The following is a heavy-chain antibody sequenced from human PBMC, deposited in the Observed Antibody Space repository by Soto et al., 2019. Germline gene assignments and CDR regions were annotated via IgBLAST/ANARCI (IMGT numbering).Heavy chain of an antibody. CDR2: IKPDGSEQ. CDR3: ARGNWNYYYGFDV. CDR1: EFTFDKYY. J-gene: IGHJ6*01. D-gene: IGHD1-20*01. V-gene: IGHV3-7*01. Sequence: GGSLRLSCAASEFTFDKYYMTWVRQAPGKGPEWVANIKPDGSEQYYVDSVKGRFTISRDNANNSLYLQMNSLRAEDPAVYFCARGNWNYYYGFDVWGRGTTVTVSS.